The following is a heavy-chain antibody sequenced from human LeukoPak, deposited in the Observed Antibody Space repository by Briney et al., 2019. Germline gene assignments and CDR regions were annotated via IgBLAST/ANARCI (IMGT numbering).Heavy chain of an antibody. CDR3: ARDLSGSYYPYFDY. Sequence: GASVKVSCKASGYTFTSHGISWVRQAPGQGLEWMGWISAYNGNTNYAQKLQGRVAMTTATSTAYMELRSLRSDDTAVYYCARDLSGSYYPYFDYWGQGTLVTVSS. V-gene: IGHV1-18*01. CDR1: GYTFTSHG. J-gene: IGHJ4*02. CDR2: ISAYNGNT. D-gene: IGHD1-26*01.